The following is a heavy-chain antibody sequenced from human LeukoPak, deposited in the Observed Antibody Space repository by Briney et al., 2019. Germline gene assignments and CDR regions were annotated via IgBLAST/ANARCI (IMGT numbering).Heavy chain of an antibody. CDR3: ATVRRTPLYYGMDV. CDR2: IYYSGST. J-gene: IGHJ6*02. CDR1: GGSISSGGYY. V-gene: IGHV4-31*03. Sequence: SQTLSLTCTVSGGSISSGGYYWSWIRQHPGKGLEWIGYIYYSGSTYYNPSLKSRVAISVDTSKNQFSLKLSSVTAADTAVYYCATVRRTPLYYGMDVWGQGTTATVSS.